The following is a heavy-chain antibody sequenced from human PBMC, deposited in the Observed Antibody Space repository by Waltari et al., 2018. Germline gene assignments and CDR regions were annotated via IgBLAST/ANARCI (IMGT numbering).Heavy chain of an antibody. CDR3: ARDRGRGLYLDP. D-gene: IGHD5-12*01. CDR2: VRPSGKT. J-gene: IGHJ5*02. V-gene: IGHV4-4*02. Sequence: QLQLQESGPGLVKPSGTLSLTCAVFGDSMISTDEYNWVRQPPGKGLEWIGQVRPSGKTNYNPSFASRVSISVDTYKNQFSLRVTSATAADTAVYYCARDRGRGLYLDPWGPGTLVTVSP. CDR1: GDSMISTDE.